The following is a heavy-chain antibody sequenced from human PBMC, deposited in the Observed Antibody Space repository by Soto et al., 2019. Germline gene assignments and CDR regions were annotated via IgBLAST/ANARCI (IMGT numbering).Heavy chain of an antibody. CDR1: GFTFSNYW. CDR3: AKSLVVVVASWFDP. V-gene: IGHV3-74*01. J-gene: IGHJ5*02. Sequence: GGSLRLSCAASGFTFSNYWMHWVRQAPGKGLDWVSHINDDGSTTNYADSVKGRFTISRDNAKNTLYLQMNSLRAEDTAVYYCAKSLVVVVASWFDPWGQGTLVTVSS. CDR2: INDDGSTT. D-gene: IGHD2-15*01.